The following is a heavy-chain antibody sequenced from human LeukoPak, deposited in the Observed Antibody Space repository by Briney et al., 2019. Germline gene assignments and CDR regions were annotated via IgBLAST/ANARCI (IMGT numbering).Heavy chain of an antibody. CDR1: GGSFSGYY. V-gene: IGHV4-34*01. Sequence: SETLSLTCAVYGGSFSGYYWSWIRQPPGKGLEWIGEINHSGSTNYNPSLMSRVTISVDTSKNQFSLKLSSVTAADTAVYYCARGHIVATIFGYWGQGTLVTVSS. J-gene: IGHJ4*02. D-gene: IGHD5-12*01. CDR3: ARGHIVATIFGY. CDR2: INHSGST.